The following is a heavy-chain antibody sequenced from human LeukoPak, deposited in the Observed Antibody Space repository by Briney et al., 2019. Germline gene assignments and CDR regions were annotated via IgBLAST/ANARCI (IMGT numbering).Heavy chain of an antibody. CDR2: ISGSGGST. CDR3: AHVSGLYSSGWAFDY. Sequence: GGSLRLSCAASGFTFSSYATSWVRQAPGKGLEWVSAISGSGGSTYYADSVKGRFTISRDNSKNTLYLQMNSLRAEDTAVYYCAHVSGLYSSGWAFDYWGQGTLVTVSS. V-gene: IGHV3-23*01. CDR1: GFTFSSYA. J-gene: IGHJ4*02. D-gene: IGHD6-19*01.